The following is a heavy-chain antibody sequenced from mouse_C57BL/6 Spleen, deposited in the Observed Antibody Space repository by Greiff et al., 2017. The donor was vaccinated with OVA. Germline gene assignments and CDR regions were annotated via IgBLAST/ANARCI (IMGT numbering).Heavy chain of an antibody. D-gene: IGHD1-1*01. CDR1: GYTFTSCW. Sequence: VQLQQPGTELVKPGASVKLSCKASGYTFTSCWMHWVKQRPGQGLEWIGNINPSNGGTNYNEKFKSKATLTVDKSSSTAYMQLSSLTSEDSAVYYCARSTPFTTVSRYWYFDVWGTGTTVTVSS. V-gene: IGHV1-53*01. J-gene: IGHJ1*03. CDR2: INPSNGGT. CDR3: ARSTPFTTVSRYWYFDV.